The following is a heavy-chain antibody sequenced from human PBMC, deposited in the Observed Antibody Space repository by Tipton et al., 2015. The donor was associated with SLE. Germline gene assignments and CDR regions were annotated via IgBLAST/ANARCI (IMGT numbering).Heavy chain of an antibody. CDR2: IYYSGST. D-gene: IGHD3-3*01. CDR3: ARLQYIFAGMDV. J-gene: IGHJ6*04. V-gene: IGHV4-38-2*02. CDR1: GYSISSGYY. Sequence: TLSLTCTVSGYSISSGYYWGWIRQPPGKGLEWIGTIYYSGSTYYNPSLKSRVTISVDTSKKQFSLKLSSVTAADTAVYYCARLQYIFAGMDVWGKGTTVTVSP.